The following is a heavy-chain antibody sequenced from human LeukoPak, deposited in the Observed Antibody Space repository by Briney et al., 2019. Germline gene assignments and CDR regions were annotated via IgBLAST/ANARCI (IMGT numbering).Heavy chain of an antibody. CDR3: ARGRRVTPYYYMDV. J-gene: IGHJ6*03. V-gene: IGHV4-31*03. CDR1: GGSISSGDYY. D-gene: IGHD4-23*01. Sequence: SQTLSLTCTVSGGSISSGDYYWSWVRQHPGKGLEWIGYIYYSGSTYYNPSLKSRVTISVDTSKNQFSLKLSSVTAADTAVYYCARGRRVTPYYYMDVWGKGTTVTVSS. CDR2: IYYSGST.